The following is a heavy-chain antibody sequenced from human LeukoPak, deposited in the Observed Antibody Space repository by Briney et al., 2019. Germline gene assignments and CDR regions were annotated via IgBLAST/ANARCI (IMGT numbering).Heavy chain of an antibody. CDR3: AKDRTGSGSYFY. Sequence: GGSLRLSCAASGFTFSSYGMHWVRQAPGKGLEWVAVISYDGSNKYYADSVKGRFTISRDNSKNTLYLQMNSLRAEDTAVYYCAKDRTGSGSYFYWGQGTLVTVSP. V-gene: IGHV3-30*18. D-gene: IGHD3-10*01. J-gene: IGHJ4*02. CDR1: GFTFSSYG. CDR2: ISYDGSNK.